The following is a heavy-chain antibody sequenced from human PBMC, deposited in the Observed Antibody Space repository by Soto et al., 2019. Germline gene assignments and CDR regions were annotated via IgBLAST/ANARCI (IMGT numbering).Heavy chain of an antibody. J-gene: IGHJ3*02. Sequence: GGSLRLSCAASGFTFSSYSMNWVRQAPGKGLEWVSSISSSSSYIYYADSMKGRYTISRDNTKNSLYLQMNSLRAEDTAVYYCARVPRLITMVRGVIPGLGAFDIWGQGTMVTVSS. V-gene: IGHV3-21*01. D-gene: IGHD3-10*01. CDR2: ISSSSSYI. CDR3: ARVPRLITMVRGVIPGLGAFDI. CDR1: GFTFSSYS.